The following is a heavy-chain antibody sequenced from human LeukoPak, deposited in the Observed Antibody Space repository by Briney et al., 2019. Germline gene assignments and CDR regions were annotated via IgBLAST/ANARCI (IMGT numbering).Heavy chain of an antibody. CDR1: GGSISSYY. D-gene: IGHD2-15*01. V-gene: IGHV4-59*08. CDR3: ARVAPLGYCSGGSCSGGSY. J-gene: IGHJ4*02. CDR2: IYYSGST. Sequence: SETLSLTCTVSGGSISSYYWSWIRQPPGKGLEWIGYIYYSGSTNYNPSLKSRVTISVDTSKNQFSLKLSSVTAADTAVYYCARVAPLGYCSGGSCSGGSYWGQGTLVTVSS.